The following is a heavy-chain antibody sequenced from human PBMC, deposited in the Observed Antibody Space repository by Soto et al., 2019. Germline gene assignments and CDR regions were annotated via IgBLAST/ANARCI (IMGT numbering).Heavy chain of an antibody. D-gene: IGHD3-16*01. CDR3: ARSQRGRTAFTFDY. CDR2: IYYSGTT. V-gene: IGHV4-61*01. CDR1: GYSISSGYH. Sequence: SETLSLTCAVSGYSISSGYHWSWIRQPPGKGLEWIGYIYYSGTTNYNSYLKSRLSLSVDMSKNQFSLKLASVTAADTAVYFCARSQRGRTAFTFDYWGQGALVTVSS. J-gene: IGHJ4*02.